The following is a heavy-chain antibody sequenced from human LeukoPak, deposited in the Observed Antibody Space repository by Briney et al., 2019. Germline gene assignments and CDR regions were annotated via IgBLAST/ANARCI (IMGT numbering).Heavy chain of an antibody. CDR2: IYYSGST. J-gene: IGHJ4*02. CDR3: ARVPGY. CDR1: GGSFSGYY. Sequence: PSETLSLTCAVYGGSFSGYYWSWIRQPPGKGLEWIGYIYYSGSTNYNPSLKSRVTMSVDTSKNQFSLKLSSVTAADTAVYYCARVPGYWGQGTLVTVSS. V-gene: IGHV4-59*12.